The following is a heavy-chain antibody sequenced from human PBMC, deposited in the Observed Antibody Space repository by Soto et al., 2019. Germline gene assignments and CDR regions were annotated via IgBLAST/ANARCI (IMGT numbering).Heavy chain of an antibody. J-gene: IGHJ4*02. V-gene: IGHV4-31*03. CDR3: ARERQYYDSSGYPDY. D-gene: IGHD3-22*01. Sequence: SETLSLTCTVSGGSIRSGGDYWSWIRQHPGKGLEWIGYIYYSGSTYYNPSLKSRVTISVDTSKNQFSLKLSSVTAADTAVYYCARERQYYDSSGYPDYWGQGTLVTVS. CDR1: GGSIRSGGDY. CDR2: IYYSGST.